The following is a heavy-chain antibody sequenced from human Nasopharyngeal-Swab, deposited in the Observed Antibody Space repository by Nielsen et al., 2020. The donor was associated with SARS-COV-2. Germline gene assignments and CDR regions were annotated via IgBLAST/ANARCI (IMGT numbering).Heavy chain of an antibody. CDR3: ARDPDFQAFDI. CDR1: GFTFNTLW. CDR2: TNPDGTEN. Sequence: GESLKISCTASGFTFNTLWLSRVRQAPGKGLEGVAGTNPDGTENYYVGSMGGRFTISRDNAKNSVDLQMHSLRAEDTAVYYCARDPDFQAFDIWGQGTMVTVSS. D-gene: IGHD2/OR15-2a*01. J-gene: IGHJ3*02. V-gene: IGHV3-7*04.